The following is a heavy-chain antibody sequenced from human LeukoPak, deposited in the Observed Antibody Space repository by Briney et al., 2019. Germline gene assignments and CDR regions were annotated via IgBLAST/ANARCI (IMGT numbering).Heavy chain of an antibody. V-gene: IGHV4-59*01. CDR2: IYDNGSS. Sequence: SETLSLTCTVPGGSISIYYWSWIRQPPGKGLEWIGYIYDNGSSNYNMSLKSRVTISVDTSKNQFSLKLSSMTAADTAVYYCTSLSTTEAFDIGGEGTMVTVSS. CDR1: GGSISIYY. CDR3: TSLSTTEAFDI. J-gene: IGHJ3*02. D-gene: IGHD2/OR15-2a*01.